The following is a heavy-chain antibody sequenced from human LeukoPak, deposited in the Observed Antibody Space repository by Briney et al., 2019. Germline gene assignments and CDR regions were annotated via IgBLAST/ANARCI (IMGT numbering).Heavy chain of an antibody. D-gene: IGHD3-22*01. CDR3: AKDGLYYDGSAHVYYFDY. J-gene: IGHJ4*02. Sequence: GGSLRLSCAASGFTFSGYAMTWVRQAPGKGLEWVSSITGSGDYTHYMDSVKGRFTISRDNSKNILYLQMNSLRGEDTALYYCAKDGLYYDGSAHVYYFDYWGLGTLVAVSS. CDR1: GFTFSGYA. V-gene: IGHV3-23*01. CDR2: ITGSGDYT.